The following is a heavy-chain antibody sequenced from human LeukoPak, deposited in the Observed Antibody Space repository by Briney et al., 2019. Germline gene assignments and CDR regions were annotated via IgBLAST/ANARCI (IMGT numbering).Heavy chain of an antibody. CDR1: GYTFTSYA. CDR3: ARDRSGLLWFGELLGWFDL. J-gene: IGHJ5*02. D-gene: IGHD3-10*01. Sequence: ASVKVSCKASGYTFTSYAMNWVRQAPGQGLEWMGWINTNTGNPTYAQGFTGRFVFSLDTSVSTAYLQISSLKAEDTAVYYCARDRSGLLWFGELLGWFDLWGQGTLVTVSS. V-gene: IGHV7-4-1*02. CDR2: INTNTGNP.